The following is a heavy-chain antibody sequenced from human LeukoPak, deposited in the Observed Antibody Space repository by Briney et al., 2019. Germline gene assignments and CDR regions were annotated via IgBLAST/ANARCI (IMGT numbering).Heavy chain of an antibody. J-gene: IGHJ4*02. CDR1: GFTFSNYA. CDR2: ISGSGGNT. CDR3: AKVVYGFWSGYFF. D-gene: IGHD3-3*01. V-gene: IGHV3-23*01. Sequence: GGSLRLSCAASGFTFSNYAMSWVRQAPGEGLEWVSAISGSGGNTYYADSVKGRFTISRDNSKNTLYLQMSSLRAEDTAVYYCAKVVYGFWSGYFFWGQGTLVTVSS.